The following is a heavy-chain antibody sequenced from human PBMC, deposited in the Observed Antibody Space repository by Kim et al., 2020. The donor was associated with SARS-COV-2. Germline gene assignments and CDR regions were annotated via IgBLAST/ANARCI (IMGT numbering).Heavy chain of an antibody. CDR2: IYYSGST. J-gene: IGHJ4*02. Sequence: SETLSLTCTVSGGSISSGGYYWSWIRQHPGKGLEWVGYIYYSGSTYYNPSLKSRVTISVDTSKNQFSLKLSSVTAADTAVYYCATMVRGVIIGRYFDYWGQGTLVTVSS. CDR1: GGSISSGGYY. CDR3: ATMVRGVIIGRYFDY. D-gene: IGHD3-10*01. V-gene: IGHV4-31*03.